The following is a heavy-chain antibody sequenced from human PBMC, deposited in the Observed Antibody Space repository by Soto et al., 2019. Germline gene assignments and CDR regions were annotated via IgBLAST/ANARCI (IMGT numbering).Heavy chain of an antibody. CDR3: AKDRTPYFGSSGLDY. D-gene: IGHD3-22*01. J-gene: IGHJ4*02. CDR1: GFTFSSYG. V-gene: IGHV3-30*18. CDR2: ISYDGSNK. Sequence: GGSLSLSCAASGFTFSSYGMHWVRQAPGKGLEWVAVISYDGSNKYYADSVKGRFTISRDNSKNTLYLQMNSLRAEDTAVYYCAKDRTPYFGSSGLDYWGQGTLVTVS.